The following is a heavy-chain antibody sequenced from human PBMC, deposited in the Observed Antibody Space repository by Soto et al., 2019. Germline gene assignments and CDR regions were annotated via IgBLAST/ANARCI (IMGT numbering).Heavy chain of an antibody. CDR3: ARADMSLVWFDP. CDR1: GYTFTSYG. CDR2: ISAYNGNR. V-gene: IGHV1-18*01. Sequence: ASVKVSCKASGYTFTSYGISWVRQAPGQGLEWMGWISAYNGNRNYAQKLQGRVTMTTDTSTSTAYMELRSLRSDNTAVYYSARADMSLVWFDPWGQGTLVTVSS. J-gene: IGHJ5*02. D-gene: IGHD2-15*01.